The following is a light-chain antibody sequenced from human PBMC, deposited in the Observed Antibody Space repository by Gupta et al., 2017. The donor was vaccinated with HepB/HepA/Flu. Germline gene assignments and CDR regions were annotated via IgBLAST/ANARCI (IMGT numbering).Light chain of an antibody. CDR3: QHDNNWPPIT. Sequence: EIVMTQSPVALSVSPGERATLSCRASQSVSSNLAFDQQTPGQAPRLLIYGASTRVTGPPARFRRSGCGQKLTLTISIRQSEDFAVYYCQHDNNWPPITSGRGSKVEIK. CDR2: GAS. J-gene: IGKJ4*01. V-gene: IGKV3-15*01. CDR1: QSVSSN.